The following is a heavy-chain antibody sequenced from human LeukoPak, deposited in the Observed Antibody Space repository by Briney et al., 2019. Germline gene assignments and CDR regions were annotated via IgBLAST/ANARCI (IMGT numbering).Heavy chain of an antibody. D-gene: IGHD2-15*01. CDR1: GFTFSSYS. J-gene: IGHJ1*01. CDR2: ISSSSSTI. V-gene: IGHV3-48*04. CDR3: ARRTPGYCSGGSCYAFQH. Sequence: GGSLRLSCAASGFTFSSYSMNWVRQAPGKGLEWVSYISSSSSTIYYADSVKGRFTISRDNAKNSLYLQMNSLRAEDTAVYYCARRTPGYCSGGSCYAFQHWGQGTLVTVSS.